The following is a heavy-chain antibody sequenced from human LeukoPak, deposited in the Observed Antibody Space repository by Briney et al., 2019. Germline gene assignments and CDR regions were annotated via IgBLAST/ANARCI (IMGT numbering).Heavy chain of an antibody. Sequence: ASVKVSCKVSGYTLTELSMHWVRQAPGKGLEWMGGFDPEDGETIYAQKFQGRVTMTEDTSTDTAYMELSSLRSEDTAVYYCAREHCSSTSCYPYYYYYMDVWGKGTTVTVSS. D-gene: IGHD2-2*01. J-gene: IGHJ6*03. V-gene: IGHV1-24*01. CDR2: FDPEDGET. CDR1: GYTLTELS. CDR3: AREHCSSTSCYPYYYYYMDV.